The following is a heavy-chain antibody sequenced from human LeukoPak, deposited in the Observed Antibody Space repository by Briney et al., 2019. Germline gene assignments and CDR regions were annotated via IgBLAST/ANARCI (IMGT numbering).Heavy chain of an antibody. V-gene: IGHV3-11*04. CDR3: ARFQRDIPATHPDH. D-gene: IGHD2-2*01. Sequence: GGSLRLSCAASGFTFSDYYMSWIRQAPGKGLEWVSYISSSGSTIYYADSVKGRFTISRDNAKNSLYLQMNSLRAEDTAVYYCARFQRDIPATHPDHWGQGTLVTVSS. CDR2: ISSSGSTI. CDR1: GFTFSDYY. J-gene: IGHJ4*02.